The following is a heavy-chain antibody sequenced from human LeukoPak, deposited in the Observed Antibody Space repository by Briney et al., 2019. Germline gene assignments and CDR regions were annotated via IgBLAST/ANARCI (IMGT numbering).Heavy chain of an antibody. J-gene: IGHJ6*02. D-gene: IGHD2-15*01. CDR1: EYTFTGYY. V-gene: IGHV1-2*02. Sequence: ASVKISCNSSEYTFTGYYMHWVRQAPGQGLEWMGWINPNSGGTNYAQKFQDRVTMTRDTSISTAYMELSRLKSDDTAVYYCTRSDGVAAVNFYGMDVWGQGTTVTVSS. CDR3: TRSDGVAAVNFYGMDV. CDR2: INPNSGGT.